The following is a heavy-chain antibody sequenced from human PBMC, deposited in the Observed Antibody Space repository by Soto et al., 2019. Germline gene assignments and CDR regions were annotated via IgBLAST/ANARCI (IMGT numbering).Heavy chain of an antibody. Sequence: PSETLSLTCTVSGGSIHNYYWCWIRQPPGKGLEWLGNIYYTGTSAYSPSLKSRVTMVVDTSKSQFSLKLSSVSAADTAMYYCARFDFLSGPTTGALVYWGQGSLVT. CDR2: IYYTGTS. D-gene: IGHD3-3*01. CDR1: GGSIHNYY. J-gene: IGHJ4*02. V-gene: IGHV4-59*01. CDR3: ARFDFLSGPTTGALVY.